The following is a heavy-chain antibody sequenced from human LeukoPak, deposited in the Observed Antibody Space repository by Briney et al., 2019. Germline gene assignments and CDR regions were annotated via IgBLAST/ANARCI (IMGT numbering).Heavy chain of an antibody. Sequence: SETLSLTCAVYGGSFSGYYWSWIRQPPGKGLEWIGEINHSGSTNYNPSLKSRVTMSVDTSKNQFSLKLSSVTAADTAVYYCARLGYYGSGSLVDYFDYWGQGTLVTVSS. J-gene: IGHJ4*02. CDR3: ARLGYYGSGSLVDYFDY. CDR1: GGSFSGYY. V-gene: IGHV4-34*01. D-gene: IGHD3-10*01. CDR2: INHSGST.